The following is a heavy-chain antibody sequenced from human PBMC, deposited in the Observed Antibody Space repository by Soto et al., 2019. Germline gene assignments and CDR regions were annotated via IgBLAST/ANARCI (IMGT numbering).Heavy chain of an antibody. CDR2: INPSGGST. CDR3: ARAAIAARPSLADY. CDR1: GYTFSSYY. J-gene: IGHJ4*02. V-gene: IGHV1-46*01. Sequence: ASVKVSCKASGYTFSSYYVHWVRQAPGQGLEWMGIINPSGGSTSYAQKFQGRVTMTSDTSTSTVYMELSSLRSEDTAVYYCARAAIAARPSLADYWDQGTLVTVS. D-gene: IGHD6-6*01.